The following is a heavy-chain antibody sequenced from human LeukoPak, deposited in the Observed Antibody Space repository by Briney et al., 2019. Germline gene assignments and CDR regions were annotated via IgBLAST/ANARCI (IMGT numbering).Heavy chain of an antibody. CDR2: IRNNANVYAT. J-gene: IGHJ6*02. V-gene: IGHV3-73*01. CDR1: GFSFSAST. Sequence: GGSLKLSCAASGFSFSASTIHWVRQASGKGLEWVGRIRNNANVYATAYAASMKGRFTISRDDSKNTAYLQMNSLKTEDTAVYYWARPLCLATGTCYQGLDVWGQGTTVTVSS. CDR3: ARPLCLATGTCYQGLDV. D-gene: IGHD3-9*01.